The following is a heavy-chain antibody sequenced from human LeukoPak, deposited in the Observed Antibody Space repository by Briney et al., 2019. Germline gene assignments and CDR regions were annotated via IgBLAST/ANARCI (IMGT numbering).Heavy chain of an antibody. D-gene: IGHD3-10*01. Sequence: SETLSLTCTVSGVSISSSNSYWGWIRQPPGKGLEWIGSIYYSGNTYYNPSLKSRVTISVDTSKNQFSLKLSSVTAADTAVYYCARDSVGLLWFGGTRFYFDYWGQGTLVTVSS. CDR1: GVSISSSNSY. CDR2: IYYSGNT. J-gene: IGHJ4*02. CDR3: ARDSVGLLWFGGTRFYFDY. V-gene: IGHV4-39*07.